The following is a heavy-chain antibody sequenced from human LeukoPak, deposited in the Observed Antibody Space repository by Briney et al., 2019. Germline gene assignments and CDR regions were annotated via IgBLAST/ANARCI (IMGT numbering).Heavy chain of an antibody. V-gene: IGHV4-31*03. Sequence: SETLSLTCTVSGGSISSGGYYWSWIRQHPGTGLEWIGYIYYSGSTYYNPSLKSRVTISVDTSKNQLSLKLSSVTAADTAVYYCARARVGASKWFDPWGQGTLVTVSS. D-gene: IGHD1-26*01. CDR2: IYYSGST. CDR1: GGSISSGGYY. CDR3: ARARVGASKWFDP. J-gene: IGHJ5*02.